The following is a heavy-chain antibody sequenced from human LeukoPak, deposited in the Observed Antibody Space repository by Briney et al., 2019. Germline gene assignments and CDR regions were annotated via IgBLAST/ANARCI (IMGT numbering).Heavy chain of an antibody. V-gene: IGHV1-18*01. CDR3: ARGAAYYYGSGSAYFDY. J-gene: IGHJ4*02. D-gene: IGHD3-10*01. CDR1: GYTFTSYG. Sequence: ASVKVSCKASGYTFTSYGISWVRQAPGQGLEWMGWISAYNGNTNYAQKLQGRVTMTTDTSTSTAYMELRSLRSDDTAVYYCARGAAYYYGSGSAYFDYWGQGTLVTVSS. CDR2: ISAYNGNT.